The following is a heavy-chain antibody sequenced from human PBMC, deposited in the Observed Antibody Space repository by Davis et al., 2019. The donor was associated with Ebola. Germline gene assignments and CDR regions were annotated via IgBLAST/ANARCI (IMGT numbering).Heavy chain of an antibody. J-gene: IGHJ4*02. CDR3: AKERGAGSYYFDY. CDR2: IWYDGTNK. V-gene: IGHV3-33*06. Sequence: GESLKISCAAPGFTFRTYGMHWVRQAPGKGLEWVAVIWYDGTNKYYTDSVKGRFTISRDNSKNTLYLQMNSLRAEDTAVYYCAKERGAGSYYFDYWGQGTLVTVSS. D-gene: IGHD1-26*01. CDR1: GFTFRTYG.